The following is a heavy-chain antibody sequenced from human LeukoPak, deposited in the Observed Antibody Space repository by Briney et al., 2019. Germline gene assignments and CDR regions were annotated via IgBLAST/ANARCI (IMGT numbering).Heavy chain of an antibody. J-gene: IGHJ4*02. Sequence: SGGSLRLSCAASGFTFSSYSMTWVRQAPGKGLEWVSSISSSSSYIYYADSVKGRFTISRDNAKNSLYLQMNSLRAEDTAVYYCARVNIVGATFFDYWGQGTLVTASS. D-gene: IGHD1-26*01. CDR1: GFTFSSYS. CDR3: ARVNIVGATFFDY. V-gene: IGHV3-21*01. CDR2: ISSSSSYI.